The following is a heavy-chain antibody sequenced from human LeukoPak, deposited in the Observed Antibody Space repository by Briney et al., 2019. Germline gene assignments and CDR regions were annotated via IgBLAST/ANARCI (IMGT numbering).Heavy chain of an antibody. V-gene: IGHV3-7*01. J-gene: IGHJ4*02. CDR3: ARAHGSGNYYNEFDY. D-gene: IGHD3-10*01. CDR1: GFIFSNSW. CDR2: IKQDGSEK. Sequence: GGSLRLSCAASGFIFSNSWMGWVRQTPEKGLEWVANIKQDGSEKYYVDSVEGRFTISRDNAENSLFLQMHGLRAEDTAVYYCARAHGSGNYYNEFDYWGQGTLVTVSS.